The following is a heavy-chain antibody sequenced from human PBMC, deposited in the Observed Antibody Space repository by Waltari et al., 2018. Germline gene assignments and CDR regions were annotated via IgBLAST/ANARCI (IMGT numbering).Heavy chain of an antibody. CDR1: GFTFSSYE. D-gene: IGHD7-27*01. CDR2: ISSSGSTI. J-gene: IGHJ2*01. V-gene: IGHV3-48*03. CDR3: ARGELGSDWYFDL. Sequence: EVQLVESGGGLVQPGGSLRLSCAASGFTFSSYEMNWVRQGPGKGLEWVSYISSSGSTIYYADSVKGRFTISRDNAKNSLYLQMNSLRAEDTAVYYCARGELGSDWYFDLWGRGTLVTVSS.